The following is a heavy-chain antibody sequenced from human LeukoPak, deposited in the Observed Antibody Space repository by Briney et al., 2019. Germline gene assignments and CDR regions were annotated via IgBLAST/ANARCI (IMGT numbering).Heavy chain of an antibody. CDR3: ARDGSGNWFDP. Sequence: GASVKVSCKASGYTFTSYYVHWVRQAPGQGLEWMGIINPSGGSTSYAQKFQGRVTMTRDMSTSTVYMELSSLRSEDTAVYYCARDGSGNWFDPWGQGTLVTVSS. CDR2: INPSGGST. V-gene: IGHV1-46*01. D-gene: IGHD3-10*01. J-gene: IGHJ5*02. CDR1: GYTFTSYY.